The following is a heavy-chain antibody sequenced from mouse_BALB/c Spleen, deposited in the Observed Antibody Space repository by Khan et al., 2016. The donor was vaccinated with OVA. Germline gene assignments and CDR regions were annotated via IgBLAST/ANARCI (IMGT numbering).Heavy chain of an antibody. CDR3: AAAYYRNYFDY. Sequence: IQLVQSGAELGRPGSSVKLSCKTSGFTFTSYGIKWVKQRPGQGLEWIGYIYPGNGYTVYNEKFQGKATLTSVTSSSTAYMQLRSLTSEDSAIYFCAAAYYRNYFDYWGQGTTLTVSS. V-gene: IGHV1S134*01. CDR1: GFTFTSYG. D-gene: IGHD2-14*01. J-gene: IGHJ2*01. CDR2: IYPGNGYT.